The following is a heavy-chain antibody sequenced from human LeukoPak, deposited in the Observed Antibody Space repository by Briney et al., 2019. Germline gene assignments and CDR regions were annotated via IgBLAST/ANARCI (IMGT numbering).Heavy chain of an antibody. CDR1: GFIFSSYP. CDR2: MSRDGTDQ. CDR3: ARDQGTIFDVVNYAMDV. D-gene: IGHD3-3*01. Sequence: GGSLRLSCAASGFIFSSYPIHWVRQAPGKGLEWVAIMSRDGTDQRYADSVKGRFTMSRDSSESALYLQMNSLRVEDTAVYYCARDQGTIFDVVNYAMDVWGQGTTVTVSS. V-gene: IGHV3-30*04. J-gene: IGHJ6*02.